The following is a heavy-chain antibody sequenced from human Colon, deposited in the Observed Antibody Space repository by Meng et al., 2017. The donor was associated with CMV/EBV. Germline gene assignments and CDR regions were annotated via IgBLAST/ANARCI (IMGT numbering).Heavy chain of an antibody. V-gene: IGHV1-18*01. CDR3: VRSLNDASGQFRDY. CDR2: ISANNGDT. Sequence: ASVKVSCKASGYTFTSYGISWVRQAPGQGLERMGWISANNGDTNYAQKVQGRVTMTTDTSTNTAYLEVRSLRSDDTAVYYCVRSLNDASGQFRDYWGQGTLVTVSS. CDR1: GYTFTSYG. J-gene: IGHJ4*02. D-gene: IGHD3-3*01.